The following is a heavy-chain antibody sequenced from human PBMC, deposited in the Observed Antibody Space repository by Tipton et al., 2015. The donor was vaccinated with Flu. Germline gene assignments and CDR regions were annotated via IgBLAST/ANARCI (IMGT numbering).Heavy chain of an antibody. CDR1: GFSLTSSGMC. Sequence: LVKPTQTLTLTCTFSGFSLTSSGMCVTWIRQAPGKALEWLGRIDWDDEIYQRPSLKTRLTLSKDTSKNQVVLTLTNMDPLDTGTYYCARTRIPPISGANHYYYGMDVWGPGTTVTVSS. J-gene: IGHJ6*02. CDR2: IDWDDEI. V-gene: IGHV2-70*11. CDR3: ARTRIPPISGANHYYYGMDV. D-gene: IGHD4/OR15-4a*01.